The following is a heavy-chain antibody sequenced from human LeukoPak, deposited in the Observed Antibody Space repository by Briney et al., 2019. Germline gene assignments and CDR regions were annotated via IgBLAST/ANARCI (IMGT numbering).Heavy chain of an antibody. D-gene: IGHD2-8*01. J-gene: IGHJ6*03. CDR1: GFTFSSYT. CDR2: ISSSSGTI. V-gene: IGHV3-48*04. CDR3: ASNWGGYCTNGVCSDFTGYYYYYMDV. Sequence: PGGSLRLSCAASGFTFSSYTMNWVRQAPGKGLEWVSYISSSSGTIYYADSVKGRFTISRDNAKNSLYLQMNSLRAEDTAVYYCASNWGGYCTNGVCSDFTGYYYYYMDVWGKGTTVTVSS.